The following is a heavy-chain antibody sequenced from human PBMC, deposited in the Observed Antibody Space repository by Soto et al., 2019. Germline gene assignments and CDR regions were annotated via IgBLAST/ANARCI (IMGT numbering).Heavy chain of an antibody. D-gene: IGHD5-18*01. J-gene: IGHJ4*02. CDR3: VRERRYSDHSLHY. Sequence: PGGSLRLSCEASGFTFSNYGMHWVRQAPGKGLEWISYISNNIITIYYADSVRGRFTISRDNVQNSLYLHLDSLKDEDTAVYYCVRERRYSDHSLHYWGRGTLVTVSS. CDR2: ISNNIITI. CDR1: GFTFSNYG. V-gene: IGHV3-48*02.